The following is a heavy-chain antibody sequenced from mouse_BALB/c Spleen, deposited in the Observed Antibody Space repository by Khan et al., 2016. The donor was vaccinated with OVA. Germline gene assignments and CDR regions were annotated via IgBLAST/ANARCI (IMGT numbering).Heavy chain of an antibody. CDR3: ARTGYGSLGY. D-gene: IGHD1-1*01. CDR1: GYTFTDYN. Sequence: EVHLQESGPELVKPGASVKIPCKASGYTFTDYNMDWVKQSHGKSLEWIGDINPNNGDTFYNQKFKGKATLTVDKSSSTAFMELRSLTSEDTAVYYCARTGYGSLGYWGQGTTLTVSS. J-gene: IGHJ2*01. V-gene: IGHV1-18*01. CDR2: INPNNGDT.